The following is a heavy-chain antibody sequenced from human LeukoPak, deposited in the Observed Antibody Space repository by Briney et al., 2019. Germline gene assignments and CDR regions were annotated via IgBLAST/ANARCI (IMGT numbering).Heavy chain of an antibody. CDR1: GFTVSSNY. J-gene: IGHJ6*03. CDR3: ARVYYGSGSLYYYYYYMDV. CDR2: IYSGGRS. D-gene: IGHD3-10*01. V-gene: IGHV3-66*01. Sequence: GGSLRLSCAASGFTVSSNYMSWVRQAPGKGLEWVSVIYSGGRSYYADSVKGRFTFSRDNSKNTLYLQMNSLRAEDTAVYYCARVYYGSGSLYYYYYYMDVWGKGTTVTISS.